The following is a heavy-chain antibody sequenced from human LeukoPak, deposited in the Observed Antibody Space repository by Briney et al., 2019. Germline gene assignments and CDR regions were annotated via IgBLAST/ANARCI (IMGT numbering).Heavy chain of an antibody. V-gene: IGHV4-39*01. CDR1: GGSISSYY. CDR3: ARLPGYYDFWSGYTHYMDV. CDR2: IYYSGST. J-gene: IGHJ6*03. Sequence: SETLSLTCTVSGGSISSYYWGWIRQPPGKGLEWIGSIYYSGSTYYNPSLKSRVTISVDTSKNRFSLKLSSVTAADTAVYYCARLPGYYDFWSGYTHYMDVWGKGTTVTVSS. D-gene: IGHD3-3*01.